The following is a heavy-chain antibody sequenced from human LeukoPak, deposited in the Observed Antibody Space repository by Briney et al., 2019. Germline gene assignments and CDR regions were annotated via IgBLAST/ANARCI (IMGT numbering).Heavy chain of an antibody. CDR1: GGSISIYY. J-gene: IGHJ4*02. Sequence: PPETLSLTCTVSGGSISIYYWSWIRQPPGKGLEWIGNIYYSGSTNYKPSLKGRVTISLNTSKNQFSLKLSSVTAADTAVYYCAREAHSRHGGYGHYFDYWGQGSLVTVSS. V-gene: IGHV4-59*01. D-gene: IGHD5-12*01. CDR2: IYYSGST. CDR3: AREAHSRHGGYGHYFDY.